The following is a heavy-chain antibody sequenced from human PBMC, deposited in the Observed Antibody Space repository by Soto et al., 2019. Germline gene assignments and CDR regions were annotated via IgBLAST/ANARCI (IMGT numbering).Heavy chain of an antibody. CDR2: IYPSGST. CDR1: GGSISRGGYY. D-gene: IGHD3-22*01. J-gene: IGHJ4*02. V-gene: IGHV4-31*03. CDR3: ASLSAGYYYDSSGYYFDY. Sequence: QVQLQESGPGLVKPSQTLSLTCTVSGGSISRGGYYWSWIRQLPGKSLEWIGYIYPSGSTYYNASLKNRVTISVDTSKNQFSLTLTSVTAADTAVYYCASLSAGYYYDSSGYYFDYWGQGTLVTVSS.